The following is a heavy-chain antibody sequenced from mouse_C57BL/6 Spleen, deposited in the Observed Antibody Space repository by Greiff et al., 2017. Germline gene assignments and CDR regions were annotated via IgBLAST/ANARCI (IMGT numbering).Heavy chain of an antibody. Sequence: EVQGVESGGDLVKPGGSLKLSCAASGFTFSSYGMSWVRQTPDKRLEWVATISSGGSYTYYPDSVKGRFTISRDNAKNTLYLQMSSLKSEDTAMYYCARDYYGSSPYWYFDVWGTGTTVTVSS. J-gene: IGHJ1*03. D-gene: IGHD1-1*01. CDR3: ARDYYGSSPYWYFDV. V-gene: IGHV5-6*01. CDR1: GFTFSSYG. CDR2: ISSGGSYT.